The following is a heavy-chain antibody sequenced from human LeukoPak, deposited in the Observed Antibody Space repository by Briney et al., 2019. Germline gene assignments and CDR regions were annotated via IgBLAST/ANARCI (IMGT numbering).Heavy chain of an antibody. CDR3: ARGSIFGVVMNWFDP. J-gene: IGHJ5*02. V-gene: IGHV4-59*12. CDR1: GGSISNYY. Sequence: SETLSLTCTVSGGSISNYYWSWIRQPPGKGLEWIGYLYYNGGTNYNPSLKSRVTISVDTSKNQFSLKLSSVTAADTAVYYCARGSIFGVVMNWFDPWGQGTLVTVSS. D-gene: IGHD3-3*01. CDR2: LYYNGGT.